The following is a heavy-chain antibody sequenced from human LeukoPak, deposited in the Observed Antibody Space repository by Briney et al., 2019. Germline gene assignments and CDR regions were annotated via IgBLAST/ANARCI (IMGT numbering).Heavy chain of an antibody. J-gene: IGHJ4*01. CDR3: ARDSRAVAGENLACYFDY. Sequence: ASVKVSCKASGYTFTSYYMHWVRQAPGQGLEWMGIINPSGGSTSYAQKFQGRVTMTRDTSTSTVYMELSSLRSEDTAVYYCARDSRAVAGENLACYFDYWGQEPWSPSPQ. D-gene: IGHD6-19*01. CDR2: INPSGGST. V-gene: IGHV1-46*01. CDR1: GYTFTSYY.